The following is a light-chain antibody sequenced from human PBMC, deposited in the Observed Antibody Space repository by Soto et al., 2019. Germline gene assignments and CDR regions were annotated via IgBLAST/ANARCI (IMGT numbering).Light chain of an antibody. CDR3: SSYTSGSTPWV. CDR1: SSDVGSYNL. V-gene: IGLV2-14*02. CDR2: EGS. J-gene: IGLJ1*01. Sequence: QSALTQPASVSGSPGQSITISCTGTSSDVGSYNLVSWYRQHPGKAPKLMIYEGSKRPSGVSNRFSGSKSGNTASLTISGLQAEDEADYYCSSYTSGSTPWVFGTGTKVTVL.